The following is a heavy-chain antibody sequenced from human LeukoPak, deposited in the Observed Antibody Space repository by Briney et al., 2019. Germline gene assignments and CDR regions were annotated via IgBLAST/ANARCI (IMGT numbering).Heavy chain of an antibody. CDR2: IYNNGST. CDR1: VASLSSYY. CDR3: ARAGRYYESSGYYYVVY. D-gene: IGHD3-22*01. V-gene: IGHV4-59*08. Sequence: SETLSLTCTVPVASLSSYYWSWIRPPPGKGLEWIGYIYNNGSTKYNPSLKSRVTISVVTSKNKFSLKLSSATAADTAVYYCARAGRYYESSGYYYVVYWGQGTLVTVSS. J-gene: IGHJ4*02.